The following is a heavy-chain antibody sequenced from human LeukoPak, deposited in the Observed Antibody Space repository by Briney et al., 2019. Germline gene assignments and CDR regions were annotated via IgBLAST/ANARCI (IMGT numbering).Heavy chain of an antibody. CDR1: GGSISSSSYY. CDR3: ASGPTYDYGDKFDY. J-gene: IGHJ4*02. CDR2: IYYSGST. V-gene: IGHV4-39*07. D-gene: IGHD4-17*01. Sequence: PSETLSLTCTVSGGSISSSSYYWGWIRQPPGKGLEWIGSIYYSGSTYYNPSLKSRVTISVDTSKNQFSLKLSSVTAADTAVYYCASGPTYDYGDKFDYWGQGTLVTVSS.